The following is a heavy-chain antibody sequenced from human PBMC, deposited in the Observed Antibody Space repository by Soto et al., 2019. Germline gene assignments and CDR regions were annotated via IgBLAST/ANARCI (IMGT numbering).Heavy chain of an antibody. V-gene: IGHV5-51*01. CDR3: ARHLYHYDSSGIFDY. Sequence: EVQLVQSGAEVKKPGEYLKISCKGSGYSFTSYWIGWVRQMPGKGLEWMGIIYPGDSDTRYSPSFQGQVTISADKSISTAYLQWSSLKASDTAMYYCARHLYHYDSSGIFDYWGQGTLVTVSS. J-gene: IGHJ4*02. CDR2: IYPGDSDT. CDR1: GYSFTSYW. D-gene: IGHD3-22*01.